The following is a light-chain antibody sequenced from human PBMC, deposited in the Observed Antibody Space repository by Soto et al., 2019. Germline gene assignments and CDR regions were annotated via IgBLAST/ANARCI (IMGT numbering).Light chain of an antibody. CDR2: DAS. V-gene: IGKV3-11*01. J-gene: IGKJ5*01. Sequence: EIVLTQSPDTLSLSPGESATLSCSASQSVTTYLAWYQQKPGQAPRLLIYDASNRATGIPARFSGSGSGTDFTLTISSLEPEDFAVYYCQQRSNWPPLISFGQGTRLEIK. CDR3: QQRSNWPPLIS. CDR1: QSVTTY.